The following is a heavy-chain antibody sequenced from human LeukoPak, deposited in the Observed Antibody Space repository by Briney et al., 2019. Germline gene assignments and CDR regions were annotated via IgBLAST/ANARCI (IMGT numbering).Heavy chain of an antibody. CDR2: IYYTGST. CDR1: GGFVTSGAYY. V-gene: IGHV4-31*03. J-gene: IGHJ4*02. CDR3: ATAGYSGFDFNFDY. D-gene: IGHD5-12*01. Sequence: PSETLSLTCTVSGGFVTSGAYYWSWIRQHPGKGLEWIGYIYYTGSTYYNPSLKSRVTISVHTSKNQFSLRLRSVTAADTAVNYCATAGYSGFDFNFDYWGQGTLVTVSS.